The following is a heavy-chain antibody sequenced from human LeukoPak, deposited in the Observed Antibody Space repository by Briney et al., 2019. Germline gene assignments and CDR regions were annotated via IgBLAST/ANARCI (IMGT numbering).Heavy chain of an antibody. V-gene: IGHV4-39*07. Sequence: PSESLSLTCTVSGGSISSSSCYWGWIRQPPGKGLDGIGNIYYSGSTYYNPSLESRGTMSLDTSKNQCSLKLSSVTAADTAVYYCARDENGYVWGSFRAWGQGTLVTVSS. CDR1: GGSISSSSCY. J-gene: IGHJ5*02. D-gene: IGHD3-16*02. CDR2: IYYSGST. CDR3: ARDENGYVWGSFRA.